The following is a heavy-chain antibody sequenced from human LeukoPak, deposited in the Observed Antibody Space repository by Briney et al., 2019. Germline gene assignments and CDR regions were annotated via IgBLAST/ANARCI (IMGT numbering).Heavy chain of an antibody. CDR1: GDSINSYY. Sequence: KPSETLSLTCTVSGDSINSYYWNWIRQPPGKGLEWIGYIHYGGNTNYNPSLKSRVTISLDTSRKFFSLNLSSVTAADTAVYYCARDLXXGWFXSWGQGTLV. J-gene: IGHJ5*01. CDR3: ARDLXXGWFXS. V-gene: IGHV4-59*01. CDR2: IHYGGNT.